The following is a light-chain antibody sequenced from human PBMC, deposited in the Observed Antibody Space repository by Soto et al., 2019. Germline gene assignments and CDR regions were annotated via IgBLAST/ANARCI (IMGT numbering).Light chain of an antibody. J-gene: IGKJ2*01. V-gene: IGKV3-15*01. Sequence: EIVMTQSPATLSVSPGERATLSCRASQSVFSSLAWFQQKPGQAPRLLIYGAATRATGIPARFSGSGSGTEFTLTISSLQSEDFATYYCQQYNSYLYTFGQGTKLEIK. CDR3: QQYNSYLYT. CDR1: QSVFSS. CDR2: GAA.